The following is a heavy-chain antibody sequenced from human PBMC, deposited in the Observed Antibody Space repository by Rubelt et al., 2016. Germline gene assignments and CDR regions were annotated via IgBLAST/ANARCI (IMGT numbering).Heavy chain of an antibody. Sequence: QVQLVQSGAEVKKPGSSVKVSCKASGGTFSSYAISWVRQAPGQGLEWMGGIIPVFGTANYAQKFQGRITMTGDESTSTAYMELGSLRSEDTAVYYCATTIAIRPYYFDYWGQGTLVTVSS. D-gene: IGHD6-6*01. V-gene: IGHV1-69*01. CDR1: GGTFSSYA. J-gene: IGHJ4*02. CDR2: IIPVFGTA. CDR3: ATTIAIRPYYFDY.